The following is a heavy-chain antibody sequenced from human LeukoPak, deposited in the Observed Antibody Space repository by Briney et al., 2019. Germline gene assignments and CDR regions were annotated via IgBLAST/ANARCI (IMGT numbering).Heavy chain of an antibody. V-gene: IGHV3-66*01. Sequence: GGSLRLSCAASGVTVGNNYMIWVRHAPGKGLEWVSRIYSGGATNYADSVKGRFTISRDSSKNTLFLQLNSLRAEDTAVYYCARDPSAVALGTYGWGQGTLVTVSS. D-gene: IGHD6-13*01. J-gene: IGHJ4*02. CDR2: IYSGGAT. CDR3: ARDPSAVALGTYG. CDR1: GVTVGNNY.